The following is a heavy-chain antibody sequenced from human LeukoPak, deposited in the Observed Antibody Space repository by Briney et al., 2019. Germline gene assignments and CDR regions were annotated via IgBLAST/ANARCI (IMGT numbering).Heavy chain of an antibody. D-gene: IGHD6-13*01. Sequence: PSETLSLTCTVSGGSISSSSYYWGWIRQPPGKGLEWIGSIYYSGSTYYNPSLKSRVTISVDTSKNQFSVKLSSVTAADTAVYYCARRGPYIAAAGVRAFDIWGQGTMVTVSS. CDR2: IYYSGST. CDR3: ARRGPYIAAAGVRAFDI. J-gene: IGHJ3*02. V-gene: IGHV4-39*01. CDR1: GGSISSSSYY.